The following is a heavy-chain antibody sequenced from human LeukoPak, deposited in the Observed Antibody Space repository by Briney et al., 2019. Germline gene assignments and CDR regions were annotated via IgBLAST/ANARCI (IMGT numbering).Heavy chain of an antibody. CDR3: ARAYVYGWFNP. Sequence: ASVKVSCKASGYTFTDYFLHWLRQAPGQGLEWMGWINPKTGATNYAQSFQGRVTMTRDTSISTGNMELNRLRPDDTAVYYCARAYVYGWFNPCGEGTLVTVSS. D-gene: IGHD3-10*02. J-gene: IGHJ5*02. CDR1: GYTFTDYF. V-gene: IGHV1-2*02. CDR2: INPKTGAT.